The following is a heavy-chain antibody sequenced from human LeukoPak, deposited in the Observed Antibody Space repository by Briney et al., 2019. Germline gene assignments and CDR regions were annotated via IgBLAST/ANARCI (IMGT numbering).Heavy chain of an antibody. Sequence: SQTLSLTCNVSGGSISSGGSYWSWIRQHPGKGLEWIGYIYYSGSTYYNPPLKSRVTISVDTSKNQFSLKLSSVTAADTAVYYCARAGSSWYFFDSWGQGTLVTVSS. CDR1: GGSISSGGSY. CDR2: IYYSGST. J-gene: IGHJ4*02. CDR3: ARAGSSWYFFDS. D-gene: IGHD6-13*01. V-gene: IGHV4-31*03.